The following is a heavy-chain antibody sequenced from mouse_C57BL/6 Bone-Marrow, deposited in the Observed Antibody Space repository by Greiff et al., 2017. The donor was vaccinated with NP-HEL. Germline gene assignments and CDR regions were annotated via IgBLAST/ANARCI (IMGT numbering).Heavy chain of an antibody. J-gene: IGHJ4*01. CDR1: GFSLTSYG. CDR3: ARHPYDYEDAMDY. Sequence: QVQLQQSGPGLVAPSQSLSITCTVSGFSLTSYGVHWVRQPPGKGLEWLVVIWSDGSTTYNSALKSRLSISKDNSKSQVFLKMNSLQTDDTAMYYCARHPYDYEDAMDYWGQGTSVTVSS. V-gene: IGHV2-6-1*01. D-gene: IGHD2-4*01. CDR2: IWSDGST.